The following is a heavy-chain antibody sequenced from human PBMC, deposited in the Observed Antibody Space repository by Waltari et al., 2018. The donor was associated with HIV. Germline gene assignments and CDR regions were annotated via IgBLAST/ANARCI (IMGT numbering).Heavy chain of an antibody. Sequence: QVQLVQSGAEVKKPGSSVKVSCQAPGGTFSSYAISWVRQAPGKGLEGMGGIIPIFGTANYAQKFQGRVTITADESTSTAYMELSSLRSEDTAVYYCARDLTGGWSNPGGDYWGQGTLVTVSS. CDR1: GGTFSSYA. V-gene: IGHV1-69*13. CDR2: IIPIFGTA. D-gene: IGHD2-15*01. CDR3: ARDLTGGWSNPGGDY. J-gene: IGHJ4*02.